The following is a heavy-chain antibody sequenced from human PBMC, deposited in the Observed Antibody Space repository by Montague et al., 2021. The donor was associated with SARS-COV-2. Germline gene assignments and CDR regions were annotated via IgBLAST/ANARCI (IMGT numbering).Heavy chain of an antibody. J-gene: IGHJ4*02. CDR2: INHGGIT. D-gene: IGHD6-13*01. CDR3: ARAFIAAAGTTSFDY. V-gene: IGHV4-34*01. Sequence: SETLSLTCAVNGGSFNDYYWSWIRQPPGKGLEWIGEINHGGITNYSPSLKSRVTISVDTSKNQFSLKLSSVTAADTAVYYCARAFIAAAGTTSFDYWGQGTLVTVSS. CDR1: GGSFNDYY.